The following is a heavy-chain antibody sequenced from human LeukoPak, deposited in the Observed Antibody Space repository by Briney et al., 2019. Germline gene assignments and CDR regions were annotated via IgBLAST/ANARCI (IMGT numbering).Heavy chain of an antibody. CDR1: GFTFSSYA. CDR3: AKRRGLELTYYYHMDV. D-gene: IGHD1-7*01. V-gene: IGHV3-23*01. J-gene: IGHJ6*03. CDR2: ISTSGVST. Sequence: GGSLRLSCAASGFTFSSYAMSWVRQAPGKGLEWVSAISTSGVSTHYADSVKGRFTISRDNSKNTLYLQMNSLRADDTAVYYCAKRRGLELTYYYHMDVWGKGTTVTVSS.